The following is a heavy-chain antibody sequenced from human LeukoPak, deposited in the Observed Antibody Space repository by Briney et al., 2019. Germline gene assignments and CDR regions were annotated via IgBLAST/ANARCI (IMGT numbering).Heavy chain of an antibody. Sequence: PGGSLRLSGAASGSTFDDYAMHWFRQAPGKGLGGVSLISWDGGSTYYADSVKGRFTISRDNSKNSLYLQMNSLRAEDTALYYCAKEGMDYDILTGLDYWGQGTLVTVSS. V-gene: IGHV3-43D*03. J-gene: IGHJ4*02. CDR1: GSTFDDYA. D-gene: IGHD3-9*01. CDR3: AKEGMDYDILTGLDY. CDR2: ISWDGGST.